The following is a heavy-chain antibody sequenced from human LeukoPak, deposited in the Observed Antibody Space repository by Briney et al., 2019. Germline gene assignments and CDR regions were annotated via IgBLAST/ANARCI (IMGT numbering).Heavy chain of an antibody. J-gene: IGHJ6*02. D-gene: IGHD2-2*01. CDR3: ARFFLGYCSSTSCYDYGMDV. CDR2: IGAISNTV. V-gene: IGHV3-11*04. Sequence: GGSLRLSCAASGFAFSDYFMSWIRQAPGKGLEWISYIGAISNTVYYADSVKGRFTISRDNAKNSLYLQMNSLRAEDTAVYYCARFFLGYCSSTSCYDYGMDVWGQGTTVTVSS. CDR1: GFAFSDYF.